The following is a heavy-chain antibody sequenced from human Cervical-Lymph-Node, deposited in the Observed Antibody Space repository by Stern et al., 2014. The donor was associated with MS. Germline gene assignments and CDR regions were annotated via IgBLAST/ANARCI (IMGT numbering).Heavy chain of an antibody. J-gene: IGHJ4*02. CDR2: ISYDENKK. Sequence: VHLVESGGGVVQPGTSLRLSCAASGFSFSSYPMHWVRQAPGKGLEWVAFISYDENKKYYADSVKGRFTISRDSSKNTLYLQMNSLGPEDTAVYYCARDGGYANYVVGAEYWGQGTQVTVSS. CDR3: ARDGGYANYVVGAEY. D-gene: IGHD4/OR15-4a*01. CDR1: GFSFSSYP. V-gene: IGHV3-30-3*01.